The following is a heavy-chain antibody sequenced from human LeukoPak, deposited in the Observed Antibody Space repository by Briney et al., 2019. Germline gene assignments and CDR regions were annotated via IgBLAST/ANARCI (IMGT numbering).Heavy chain of an antibody. CDR3: AIRDGHTDH. D-gene: IGHD5-24*01. J-gene: IGHJ4*02. Sequence: GAPVKVSCKASGYTFTTYAMHWGRPAPRQTLEWLGWINPANDYTKYSQEFQGRVSITRDSSASTVFMEVNGLRSEDMAVYYCAIRDGHTDHWGQGTLVTVSS. CDR1: GYTFTTYA. V-gene: IGHV1-3*03. CDR2: INPANDYT.